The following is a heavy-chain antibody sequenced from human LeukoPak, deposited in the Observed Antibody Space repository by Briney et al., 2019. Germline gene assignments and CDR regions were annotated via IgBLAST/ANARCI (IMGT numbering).Heavy chain of an antibody. CDR3: ATFPYYYDSSGTGVNWFDP. CDR2: FDPEDGET. V-gene: IGHV1-24*01. D-gene: IGHD3-22*01. CDR1: GYTLTELS. J-gene: IGHJ5*02. Sequence: ASVKVSCKVSGYTLTELSMHWVRQAPGKGLEWMGGFDPEDGETIYAQKFQGRVTMTKDTSTDTAYMELSSLRSEDTAVYYCATFPYYYDSSGTGVNWFDPWGQGTLVTVSS.